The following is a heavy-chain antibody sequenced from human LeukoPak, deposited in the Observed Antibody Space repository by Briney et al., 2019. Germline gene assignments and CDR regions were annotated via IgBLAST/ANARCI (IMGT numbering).Heavy chain of an antibody. Sequence: PGGSLRLSCAASGFTSSSYGMHWVRQAPGKGLEWVAAIWYDGSNKYYADSVKGRFTISRDNSKNTLYLQMNSLRAEDTAVYYCAKDDYGGNSGYFQHWGQGTLVTVSS. CDR2: IWYDGSNK. D-gene: IGHD4-23*01. CDR1: GFTSSSYG. CDR3: AKDDYGGNSGYFQH. J-gene: IGHJ1*01. V-gene: IGHV3-33*06.